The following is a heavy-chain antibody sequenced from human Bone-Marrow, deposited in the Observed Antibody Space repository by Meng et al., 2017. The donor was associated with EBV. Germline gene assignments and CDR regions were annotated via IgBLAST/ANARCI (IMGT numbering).Heavy chain of an antibody. D-gene: IGHD2-15*01. CDR3: ARGDVVVEAATPPDR. V-gene: IGHV1-69*01. CDR1: GDTFSSYT. J-gene: IGHJ5*02. Sequence: QGQLGQPGAEVKKPGSSVKVSCKASGDTFSSYTFTWVRQAPGQGLEWMGGIIPLFGTTDYAQNFQGRVTITADEVTSTVYMELASLRSDDTAVYFCARGDVVVEAATPPDRWGQGTLVTVSS. CDR2: IIPLFGTT.